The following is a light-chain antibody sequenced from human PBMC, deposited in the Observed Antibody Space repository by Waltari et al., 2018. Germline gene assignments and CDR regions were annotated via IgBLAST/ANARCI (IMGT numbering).Light chain of an antibody. Sequence: DIQMTQSPPSLSASVGRRVTITCRESQTINHYLNCYQKKARKAPKLLIYAASCLKSGVPSRFSGSVSGTDFTLTIRSLQPEDFATYYCQQSYIAPRTFGQGTKLEIK. CDR1: QTINHY. CDR2: AAS. J-gene: IGKJ2*01. V-gene: IGKV1-39*01. CDR3: QQSYIAPRT.